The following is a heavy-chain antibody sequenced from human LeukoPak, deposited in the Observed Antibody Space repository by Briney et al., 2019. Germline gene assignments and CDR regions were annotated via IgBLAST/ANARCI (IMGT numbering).Heavy chain of an antibody. V-gene: IGHV3-23*01. J-gene: IGHJ4*02. CDR2: ISGSGGST. CDR3: AKLALYSSSWYLTHPYFDY. Sequence: GGSLRLSCAASGFTFSSYAMSWVRQAPGKGLEWVSAISGSGGSTYYADSVKGRFTISRDNSKNTLYLQMNSLRAEDTAVYYCAKLALYSSSWYLTHPYFDYWGQGTLVTVSS. D-gene: IGHD6-13*01. CDR1: GFTFSSYA.